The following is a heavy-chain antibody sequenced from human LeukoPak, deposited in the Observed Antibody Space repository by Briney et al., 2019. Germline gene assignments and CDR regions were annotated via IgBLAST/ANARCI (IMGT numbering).Heavy chain of an antibody. CDR3: AKTYYDFWSGNFPFDP. CDR1: GFTFSSYG. CDR2: IRYDGRNK. Sequence: GGSLRLSCAASGFTFSSYGMHWVRQAPGKGLEWVAFIRYDGRNKYYADSVQGQFTISRDNSKNTLYLQMSSLRAEDTAVYYCAKTYYDFWSGNFPFDPWGQGTLVTVSS. V-gene: IGHV3-30*02. J-gene: IGHJ5*02. D-gene: IGHD3-3*01.